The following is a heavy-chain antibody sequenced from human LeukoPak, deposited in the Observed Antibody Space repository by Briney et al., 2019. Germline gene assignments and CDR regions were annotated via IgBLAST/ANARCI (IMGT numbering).Heavy chain of an antibody. CDR1: GGSISSYY. CDR2: MYISGST. CDR3: ARRYSGYRGWFDP. J-gene: IGHJ5*02. V-gene: IGHV4-4*07. D-gene: IGHD5-12*01. Sequence: PSETLSLTCIVSGGSISSYYWSWIRQPAGKGLEWIGQMYISGSTNYNPSLKSRVTMSVDTSKNQFSLKLSSVTAADTAVYYCARRYSGYRGWFDPWGQGTLVAVSS.